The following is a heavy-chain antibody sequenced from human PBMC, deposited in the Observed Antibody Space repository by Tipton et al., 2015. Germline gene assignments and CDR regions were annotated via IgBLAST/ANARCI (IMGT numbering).Heavy chain of an antibody. D-gene: IGHD3-10*01. V-gene: IGHV3-11*01. CDR2: ISGSGDTS. CDR1: GFSFSDYY. Sequence: SLRLSCADSGFSFSDYYMIWIRQAPGKGLEWDSYISGSGDTSYYADSVQGRCTISRDNAKSSLYLQLNSLRVEDTAVYFCARVHYYASGMYGSFDFWGQGTMLTVSS. J-gene: IGHJ3*01. CDR3: ARVHYYASGMYGSFDF.